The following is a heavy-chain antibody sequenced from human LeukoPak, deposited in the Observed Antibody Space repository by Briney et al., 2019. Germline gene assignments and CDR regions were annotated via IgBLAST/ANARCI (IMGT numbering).Heavy chain of an antibody. CDR3: ARDNRQRCNMDV. D-gene: IGHD6-25*01. J-gene: IGHJ6*03. CDR2: IYHSGST. V-gene: IGHV4-38-2*02. CDR1: AYSISSGFY. Sequence: SETLSLTCTVSAYSISSGFYWGWIRPPPGKGLEWIGSIYHSGSTYYNPSLKSRVTISVDTSKNQFSLKLSSVTAADTAVYYCARDNRQRCNMDVWGKGTTVTVSS.